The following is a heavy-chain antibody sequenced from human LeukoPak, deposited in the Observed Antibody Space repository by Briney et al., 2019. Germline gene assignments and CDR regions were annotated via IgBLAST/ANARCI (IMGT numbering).Heavy chain of an antibody. CDR1: GFTLSSYS. D-gene: IGHD2-2*01. CDR2: ISSSSSYI. Sequence: GGSLRLSCAASGFTLSSYSMNWVRQAPGKGLEWVSSISSSSSYIYYADSVKGRFTVSRDNARKSLHLQMNSLRAEDTAVYYCARGNFNYCSSTSCYGNGDYYYYYYYMDVWGKGTTVTISS. CDR3: ARGNFNYCSSTSCYGNGDYYYYYYYMDV. J-gene: IGHJ6*03. V-gene: IGHV3-21*01.